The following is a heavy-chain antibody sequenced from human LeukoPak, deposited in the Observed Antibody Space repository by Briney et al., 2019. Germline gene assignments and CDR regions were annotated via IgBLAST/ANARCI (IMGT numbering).Heavy chain of an antibody. D-gene: IGHD6-13*01. CDR2: ISSSSSTI. CDR1: GFTFSSYS. J-gene: IGHJ4*02. V-gene: IGHV3-48*04. Sequence: GGSLRLSCAASGFTFSSYSMNWVRQAPGKGLEWVSYISSSSSTIYYADSVKGRFTISRDNAKNSLYLQMNSLRAEDTAVYYCARGAAAGFDYWGQGTLVTVSS. CDR3: ARGAAAGFDY.